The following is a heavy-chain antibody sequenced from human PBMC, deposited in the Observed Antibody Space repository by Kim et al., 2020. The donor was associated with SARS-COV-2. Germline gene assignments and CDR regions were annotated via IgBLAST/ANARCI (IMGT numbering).Heavy chain of an antibody. V-gene: IGHV5-10-1*01. CDR2: YT. CDR3: ARDYTGMDV. J-gene: IGHJ6*02. Sequence: YTNYGPSFQGHVTISADKSISTAYLQWSSLKASDTAMYYCARDYTGMDVWGQGTTVTVSS. D-gene: IGHD4-4*01.